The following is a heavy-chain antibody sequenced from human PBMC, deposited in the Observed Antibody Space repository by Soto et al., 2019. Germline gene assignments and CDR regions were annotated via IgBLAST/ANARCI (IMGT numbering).Heavy chain of an antibody. CDR1: GYDFRTYS. V-gene: IGHV3-48*02. CDR3: ARLYYDYV. D-gene: IGHD3-3*01. Sequence: GGSLRLSCRASGYDFRTYSMNWVRQAPGQGLEWIAYVSLDSDTIQYADSVKGRFTISRDDAENSLYLQMDSLRDEDTATYYCARLYYDYVWGQGTTVTVS. CDR2: VSLDSDTI. J-gene: IGHJ6*02.